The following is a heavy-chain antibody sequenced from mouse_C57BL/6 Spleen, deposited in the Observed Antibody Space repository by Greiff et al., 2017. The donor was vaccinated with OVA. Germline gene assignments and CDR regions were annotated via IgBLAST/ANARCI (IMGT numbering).Heavy chain of an antibody. CDR1: GYTFTSYW. V-gene: IGHV1-64*01. D-gene: IGHD1-1*01. CDR2: IHPNSGST. J-gene: IGHJ4*01. CDR3: ARENYYGSSYAMDY. Sequence: QVQLQQPGAELVKPGASVKLSCKASGYTFTSYWMHWVKQRPGQGLEWIGMIHPNSGSTNYNEKFKSKATLTVDKSSSTAYMQLSSLTSEDSAVDYCARENYYGSSYAMDYWGQGTSVTVSS.